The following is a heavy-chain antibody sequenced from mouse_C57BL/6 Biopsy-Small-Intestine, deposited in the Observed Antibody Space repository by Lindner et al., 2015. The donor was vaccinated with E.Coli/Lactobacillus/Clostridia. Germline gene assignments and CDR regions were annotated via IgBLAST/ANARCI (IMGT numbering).Heavy chain of an antibody. J-gene: IGHJ1*01. CDR2: IYPGDGDT. CDR1: GYAFSRTW. Sequence: VQLQESGPELVKPGASVKISCKASGYAFSRTWMNWVKQRPGKGLEWIGRIYPGDGDTHYNGKFKGKATLTADKSSSTAYMQLSSLTSEDSSVYFCARGGSFSNFRYFDVWGAGTTVTVSS. D-gene: IGHD2-5*01. V-gene: IGHV1-82*01. CDR3: ARGGSFSNFRYFDV.